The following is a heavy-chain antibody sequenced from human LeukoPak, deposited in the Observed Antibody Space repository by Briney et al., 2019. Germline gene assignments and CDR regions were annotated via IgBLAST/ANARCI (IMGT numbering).Heavy chain of an antibody. CDR1: GFTFSSYA. Sequence: GGSLRLSCAASGFTFSSYAMSWVRQAPGKGLEWVSAISGSGGSTYYADSVKGRFTISRDNSKNTLYLQMNSLRAEDTAVYYCAKEAPDMITFEGVKPGYYFDYWGQGTLVTVSS. CDR2: ISGSGGST. V-gene: IGHV3-23*01. CDR3: AKEAPDMITFEGVKPGYYFDY. J-gene: IGHJ4*02. D-gene: IGHD3-16*01.